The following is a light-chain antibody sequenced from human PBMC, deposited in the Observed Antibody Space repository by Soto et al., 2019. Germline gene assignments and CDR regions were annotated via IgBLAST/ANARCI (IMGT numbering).Light chain of an antibody. CDR1: SSDVGGYNY. CDR2: DVS. V-gene: IGLV2-14*01. CDR3: SSYTSSSTPV. J-gene: IGLJ2*01. Sequence: QSVLTQAASVSGSPGQSITISCTGTSSDVGGYNYVSWYQQHPGKAPKLMIYDVSNRPSGISNRFSGSKSGNTASLTISGLQAEDEADYYCSSYTSSSTPVFGGGTKLIVL.